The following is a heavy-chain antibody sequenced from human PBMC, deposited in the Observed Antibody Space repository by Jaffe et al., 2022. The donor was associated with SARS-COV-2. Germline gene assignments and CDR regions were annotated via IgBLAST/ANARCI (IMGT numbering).Heavy chain of an antibody. Sequence: EAQLVESGGGLVQPGGSLRLSCAASGFTFSNFGMNWVRQSPGKGLEWVSYIGSSGNTIYYADSVKGRFTVSRDNAKNSLYLQMNSLGAEDTAVYYCARVRWSMYYFDYWGQGTLVTVSS. CDR1: GFTFSNFG. V-gene: IGHV3-48*01. CDR2: IGSSGNTI. D-gene: IGHD2-15*01. CDR3: ARVRWSMYYFDY. J-gene: IGHJ4*02.